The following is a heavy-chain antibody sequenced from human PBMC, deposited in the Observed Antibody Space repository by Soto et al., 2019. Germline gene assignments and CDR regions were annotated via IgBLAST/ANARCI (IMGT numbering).Heavy chain of an antibody. J-gene: IGHJ4*02. Sequence: QVQLQESGPGLVKPSQTLSLTCTVSGGSISSGGYYWSWIRQHPGKGLEWIGYIYYSGSTYYNPSLKSRVTISVDTSKNQFSLKLSSVTAADTAVYYCARAGTTYYYGSGSYLTHFDYWGQGTLVTVSS. CDR1: GGSISSGGYY. CDR3: ARAGTTYYYGSGSYLTHFDY. D-gene: IGHD3-10*01. CDR2: IYYSGST. V-gene: IGHV4-31*03.